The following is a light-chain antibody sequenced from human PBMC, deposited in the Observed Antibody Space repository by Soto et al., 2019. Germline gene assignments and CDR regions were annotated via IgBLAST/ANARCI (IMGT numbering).Light chain of an antibody. CDR3: QQRSNWPWT. CDR2: DAS. V-gene: IGKV3-11*01. Sequence: EIVLTQSPATLSLSPGERATLSCRASQSVSSYLAWYQQKPGQAPRLLIHDASNRATGIPARFSGSGSGTDFTLTISSLEPEDFAVYYCQQRSNWPWTFGQGTKVEI. CDR1: QSVSSY. J-gene: IGKJ1*01.